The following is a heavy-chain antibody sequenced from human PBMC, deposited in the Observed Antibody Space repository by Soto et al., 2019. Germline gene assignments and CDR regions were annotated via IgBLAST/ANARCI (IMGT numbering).Heavy chain of an antibody. CDR1: GFTFNTYG. V-gene: IGHV3-30*18. CDR3: AQVSERSMITFGGVIAY. Sequence: QVQLVESGGGVVQPGRSLRLSCAASGFTFNTYGMHWVRQAPGKGLEWVAVISFDGKIKYYADSVKGRFTISRDNSKNTLYLQMDSLRAEDTAVYYWAQVSERSMITFGGVIAYWGQGTLVTVSS. CDR2: ISFDGKIK. D-gene: IGHD3-16*02. J-gene: IGHJ4*02.